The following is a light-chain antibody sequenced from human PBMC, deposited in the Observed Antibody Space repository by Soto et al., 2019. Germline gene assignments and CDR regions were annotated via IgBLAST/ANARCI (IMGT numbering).Light chain of an antibody. CDR1: QSVSSD. CDR2: GAS. J-gene: IGKJ5*01. Sequence: EILMTQSPATLSVSPGERATLSCRASQSVSSDLAWYHQKPGQAPRLLIYGASNRATGIPARFSGSGSGTDFTLTISSLEPEDFAVYYCQQRTNWAITFGQGTRLEIK. CDR3: QQRTNWAIT. V-gene: IGKV3-11*01.